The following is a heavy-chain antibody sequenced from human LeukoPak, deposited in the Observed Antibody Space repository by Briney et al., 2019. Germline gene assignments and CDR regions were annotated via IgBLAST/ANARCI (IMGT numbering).Heavy chain of an antibody. J-gene: IGHJ4*02. Sequence: GGSLRLSCAASGFTVSSNYMSWVRQAPGKGLEWVSVIYSGGSTYYADSVKGRFTISRDNSKNTLYLQMNSLRADDTAVYYCAKRPASYYTFDYWGQGTLVTVSS. D-gene: IGHD1-26*01. CDR2: IYSGGST. V-gene: IGHV3-66*01. CDR3: AKRPASYYTFDY. CDR1: GFTVSSNY.